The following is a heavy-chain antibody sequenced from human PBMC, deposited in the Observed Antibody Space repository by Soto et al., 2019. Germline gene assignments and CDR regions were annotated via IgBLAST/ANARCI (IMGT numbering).Heavy chain of an antibody. J-gene: IGHJ4*02. CDR2: IIPIFGTT. V-gene: IGHV1-69*12. CDR1: GGTFSSYA. Sequence: QVQLVQSGAEVKKPGSSVKVSCKALGGTFSSYAINWIRQAPGQGLEWMGGIIPIFGTTTYAQRFQARVTITADESTSTAYMELSSLRSEDTALYYCARDGGAATFDYWGQGTLVTVSS. D-gene: IGHD1-26*01. CDR3: ARDGGAATFDY.